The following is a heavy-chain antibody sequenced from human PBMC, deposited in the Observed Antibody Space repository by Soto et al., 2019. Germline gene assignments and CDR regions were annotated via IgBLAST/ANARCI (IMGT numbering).Heavy chain of an antibody. J-gene: IGHJ4*02. V-gene: IGHV4-4*02. CDR1: SGSISSSNW. CDR2: IYHSGST. Sequence: PSETLSLTCAVSSGSISSSNWWSWVRQPPGKGLEWIGEIYHSGSTNYNPSLKSRVTISVDKSKNQFSLKLSSVTAADTAVYYCASSKATGTTVFDYWGQGNLVTVS. D-gene: IGHD1-1*01. CDR3: ASSKATGTTVFDY.